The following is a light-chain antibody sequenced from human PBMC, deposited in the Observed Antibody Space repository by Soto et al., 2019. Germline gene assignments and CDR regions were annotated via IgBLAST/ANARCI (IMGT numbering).Light chain of an antibody. CDR2: DAS. CDR1: QSVGSY. CDR3: QQRSNWPPLT. V-gene: IGKV3-11*02. J-gene: IGKJ4*01. Sequence: EIEVTQSPATLSLSPGERATLSCRTSQSVGSYLAWYQKKPGQAPRLLIYDASNRATGIPARVRGGGSERDFTLTISSLEPEYFAVYYCQQRSNWPPLTFGGGTKVEI.